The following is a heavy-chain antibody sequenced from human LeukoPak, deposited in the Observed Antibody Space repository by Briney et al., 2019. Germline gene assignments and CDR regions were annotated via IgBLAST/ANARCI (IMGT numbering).Heavy chain of an antibody. CDR3: ARGPYSYDSSGAFDI. CDR1: RGSISSSSSY. Sequence: PSETLSLTCIVSRGSISSSSSYCGWIRQPPGKGLEWIGSIYYSGSTYYNPSLKSRVTISVDTSKNQFSLKLSSVTAADTAVYFCARGPYSYDSSGAFDIWGQGTMVTVSS. CDR2: IYYSGST. D-gene: IGHD3-22*01. J-gene: IGHJ3*02. V-gene: IGHV4-39*07.